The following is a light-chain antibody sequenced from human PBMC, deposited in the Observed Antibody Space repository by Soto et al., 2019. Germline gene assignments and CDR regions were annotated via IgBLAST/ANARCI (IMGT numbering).Light chain of an antibody. Sequence: QSALTQPPSASGSPLQSFTISCTGTNNDIGVYDFVSWYQHHPGKAPRLIIYEVVQRPSGVPDRFSGSKSGNTASLTVSGLQAADEADYFCKSSEGSKTYVFGSGTXVTVL. J-gene: IGLJ1*01. CDR3: KSSEGSKTYV. CDR2: EVV. CDR1: NNDIGVYDF. V-gene: IGLV2-8*01.